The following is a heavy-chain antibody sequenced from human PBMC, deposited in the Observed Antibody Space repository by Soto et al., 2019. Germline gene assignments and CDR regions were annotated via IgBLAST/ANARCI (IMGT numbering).Heavy chain of an antibody. D-gene: IGHD3-10*01. CDR3: ARAPPPLTSGPYYYYMDV. V-gene: IGHV4-34*01. J-gene: IGHJ6*03. CDR1: GGSFSGYY. CDR2: INHSGST. Sequence: SETLSLTCAVYGGSFSGYYWSWIRQPPGKGLGWIGEINHSGSTNYNPSLKSRVTISVDTSKNQFSLKLSSVTAADTAVYYCARAPPPLTSGPYYYYMDVWGKGTTVTVSS.